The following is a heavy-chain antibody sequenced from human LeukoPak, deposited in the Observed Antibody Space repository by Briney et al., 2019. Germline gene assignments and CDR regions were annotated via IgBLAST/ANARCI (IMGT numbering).Heavy chain of an antibody. Sequence: SETLSLTCAVSGGSISSYYWSWIRQPAGKGLEWIGRIYTSGSTNYNPSLKSRVTISVDTSKNQFSLKLSSVTAADTAVYYCARGNYGYYYYGMDVWGQGTTVTVSS. D-gene: IGHD4-11*01. J-gene: IGHJ6*02. CDR1: GGSISSYY. CDR3: ARGNYGYYYYGMDV. CDR2: IYTSGST. V-gene: IGHV4-4*07.